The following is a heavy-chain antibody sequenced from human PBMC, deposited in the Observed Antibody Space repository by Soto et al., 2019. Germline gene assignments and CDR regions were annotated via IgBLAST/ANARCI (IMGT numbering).Heavy chain of an antibody. Sequence: HPGGSLRLSCAASGFTFSSYGMHWVRQAPGKGLEWVAVISYDGSNKYYADSVKGRFTISRDNSKNTLYLQMNSLRAEDTAVYYCAKERYSSSSPDFDYWGQGT. CDR3: AKERYSSSSPDFDY. J-gene: IGHJ4*02. CDR2: ISYDGSNK. V-gene: IGHV3-30*18. D-gene: IGHD6-6*01. CDR1: GFTFSSYG.